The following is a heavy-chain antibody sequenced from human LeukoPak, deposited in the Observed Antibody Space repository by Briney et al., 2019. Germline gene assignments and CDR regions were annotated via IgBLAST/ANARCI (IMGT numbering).Heavy chain of an antibody. Sequence: GGSLRLSCAASGFTFSDYYMSWIRQAPGKGLEWVSYITSIDTRYYADSVKGRFTISRDNSKNTLYLQMNSLRAEDTAVYYCAREMGAALGTLSIDYWGQGTLVTVSS. V-gene: IGHV3-69-1*01. CDR2: ITSIDTR. CDR1: GFTFSDYY. J-gene: IGHJ4*02. D-gene: IGHD6-13*01. CDR3: AREMGAALGTLSIDY.